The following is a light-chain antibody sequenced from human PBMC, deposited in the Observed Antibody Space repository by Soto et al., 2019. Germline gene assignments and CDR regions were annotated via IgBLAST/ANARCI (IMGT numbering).Light chain of an antibody. V-gene: IGKV3-11*01. CDR1: QSVGGF. CDR3: QHRSNWPPMYT. Sequence: EIVLTQSPATLSLSPGERATLSCRASQSVGGFLAWYQQKSGQAPRLLIYDTSKRATGIPARFSGSGSGTDFTFTISILEPEDFAIYHCQHRSNWPPMYTFGLGTKLEIK. CDR2: DTS. J-gene: IGKJ2*01.